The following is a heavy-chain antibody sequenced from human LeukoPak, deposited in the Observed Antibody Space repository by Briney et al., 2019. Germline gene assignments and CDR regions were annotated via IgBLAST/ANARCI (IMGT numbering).Heavy chain of an antibody. J-gene: IGHJ4*02. V-gene: IGHV3-23*01. D-gene: IGHD3-22*01. CDR1: GFTFSSYE. CDR3: AKDRPNYHESNGHYYRPNGDY. Sequence: GGSLRLSCAASGFTFSSYEMNWVRQAPGKGLEWVSSIMSSGGGTFYADSVEDRFTISRDNSRNTLYLQMSRLRAEDTAVYYCAKDRPNYHESNGHYYRPNGDYWGQGTLVTVSS. CDR2: IMSSGGGT.